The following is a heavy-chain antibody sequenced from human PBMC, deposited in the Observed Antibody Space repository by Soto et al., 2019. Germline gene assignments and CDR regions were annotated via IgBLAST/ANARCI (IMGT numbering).Heavy chain of an antibody. V-gene: IGHV1-69*01. Sequence: QVQLVQSGAEVKKPGSSVKVSCKASGGTFSSYAISWVRQAPGQGLEWMGGIIPIFGTANYAQKFQGRVTITADESTSTAYMELSSLRSEDTAVYYCARDHRRAVVVITTPRWFDPWGQGTLVTVSS. CDR3: ARDHRRAVVVITTPRWFDP. CDR2: IIPIFGTA. CDR1: GGTFSSYA. D-gene: IGHD3-22*01. J-gene: IGHJ5*02.